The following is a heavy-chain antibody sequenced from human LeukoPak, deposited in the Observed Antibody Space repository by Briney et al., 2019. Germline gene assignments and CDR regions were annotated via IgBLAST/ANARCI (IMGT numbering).Heavy chain of an antibody. J-gene: IGHJ3*02. CDR3: ARFSSTWYVAFDM. V-gene: IGHV3-48*03. Sequence: GGSQRLSCAASGFIVSSYETGWVRQAPGKGLEWLSYINSGGTVYYADSVKGRFTFSRDNAKNSLYLHMNSLRAEDTALYYCARFSSTWYVAFDMWGQGTMVTVSS. CDR1: GFIVSSYE. CDR2: INSGGTV. D-gene: IGHD6-13*01.